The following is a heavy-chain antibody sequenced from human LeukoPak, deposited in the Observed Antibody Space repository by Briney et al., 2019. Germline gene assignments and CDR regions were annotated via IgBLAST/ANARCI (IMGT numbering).Heavy chain of an antibody. J-gene: IGHJ6*02. CDR2: IGSSSSTI. Sequence: GGSLRLSCAASGFTFSSYSMNWVRQAPGKGLEWVSYIGSSSSTIYYADSVKGRFTISRDNAKNSLYLQMNSLRDEDTAVYYCARETGYSGYDYYYYGMDVWGQGTTVTVSS. CDR1: GFTFSSYS. CDR3: ARETGYSGYDYYYYGMDV. V-gene: IGHV3-48*02. D-gene: IGHD5-12*01.